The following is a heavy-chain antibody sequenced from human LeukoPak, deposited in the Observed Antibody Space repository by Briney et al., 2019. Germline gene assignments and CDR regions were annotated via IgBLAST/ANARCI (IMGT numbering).Heavy chain of an antibody. CDR1: GGTFSSYT. J-gene: IGHJ5*02. D-gene: IGHD3-10*01. CDR3: ASNPYGSEPSFDP. V-gene: IGHV1-69*02. CDR2: IIPILGIA. Sequence: PVKVSCKASGGTFSSYTISWVRQAPGQGLEWMGRIIPILGIANYAKKFQGRVTITADKSTSTAYMELSSLRSEDAAVYYCASNPYGSEPSFDPWGQGTLVTVSS.